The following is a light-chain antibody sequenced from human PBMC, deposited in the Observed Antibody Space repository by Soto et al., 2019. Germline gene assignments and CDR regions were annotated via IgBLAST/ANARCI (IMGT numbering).Light chain of an antibody. CDR2: EVS. CDR1: SSDIGNYAF. Sequence: QSALTQPASVSGSPGQSITISCTGTSSDIGNYAFDSWYQQVPGTAPKAMIYEVSKRPSGVPDRFSGSKSCNTASLTVSGLQAEDEADYYCSSYAGSNNFVVFGGGTKLTVL. J-gene: IGLJ2*01. CDR3: SSYAGSNNFVV. V-gene: IGLV2-8*01.